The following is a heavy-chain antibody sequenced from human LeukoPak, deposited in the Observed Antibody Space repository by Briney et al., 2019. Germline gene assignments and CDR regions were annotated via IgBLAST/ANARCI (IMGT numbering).Heavy chain of an antibody. CDR2: ISGSGGST. J-gene: IGHJ3*02. V-gene: IGHV3-23*01. CDR1: GFTFSSYG. CDR3: AKGSVGDCSSTSCYSHAFDI. D-gene: IGHD2-2*02. Sequence: GGSLRLSCAASGFTFSSYGMHWVRQAPGKGLEWVSAISGSGGSTYYADSVKGRFTISRDNSKNTLYLQMNSLRAEDTAVYYCAKGSVGDCSSTSCYSHAFDIWGQGTMVTVSS.